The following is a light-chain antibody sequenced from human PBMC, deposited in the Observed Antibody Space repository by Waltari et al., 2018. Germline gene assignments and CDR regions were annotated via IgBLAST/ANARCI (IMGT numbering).Light chain of an antibody. J-gene: IGLJ3*02. CDR2: EVT. CDR1: TSYVGGHNY. V-gene: IGLV2-8*01. Sequence: QSALTQPPSASGSPGQSVTISCTGTTSYVGGHNYVSWYQQHPGKAPKLVIYEVTRRPSGVPDRFSGSKSGNTASLTVSGLQAEDEANYYCSSYAGSNNLGVFGGGTKLTVL. CDR3: SSYAGSNNLGV.